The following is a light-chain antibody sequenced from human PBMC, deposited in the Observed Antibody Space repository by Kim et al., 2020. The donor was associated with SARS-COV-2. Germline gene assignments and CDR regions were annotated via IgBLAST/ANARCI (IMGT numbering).Light chain of an antibody. CDR1: NIGSRS. CDR2: YDS. J-gene: IGLJ2*01. V-gene: IGLV3-21*04. CDR3: QVWDSSSDHSVV. Sequence: PGKTARSTCGGNNIGSRSVHWYQQKPGQAPVLVIYYDSDRPAGIPERFSGSNSGNTATLTISRVEAGDEADYYCQVWDSSSDHSVVFGGGTQLTVL.